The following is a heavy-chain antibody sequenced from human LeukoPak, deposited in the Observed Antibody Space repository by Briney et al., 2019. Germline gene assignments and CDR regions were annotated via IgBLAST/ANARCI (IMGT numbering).Heavy chain of an antibody. Sequence: SVKVSCKASGYTFTGYYMHWVRQAPGQGLEWMGWINPNSGGTDYAQKFQGRVTMTRDTSISTAYMELSRLRSDDTAVYYCAVQYCGGDCYSVIFDYWGQGTLVTVSS. CDR2: INPNSGGT. D-gene: IGHD2-21*02. CDR1: GYTFTGYY. V-gene: IGHV1-2*02. CDR3: AVQYCGGDCYSVIFDY. J-gene: IGHJ4*02.